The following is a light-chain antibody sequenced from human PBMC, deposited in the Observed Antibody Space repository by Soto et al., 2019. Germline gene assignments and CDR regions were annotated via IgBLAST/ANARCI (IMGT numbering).Light chain of an antibody. J-gene: IGKJ1*01. Sequence: DIQMTQSPSTLSASVGDRVTITCRASQSISSWLAWYQQKPGKAPKLLIYDASSLEIGVPSRFSGSGSGTEFTLTISSLQPDDFATYYFQQYPWTFGQGTKVEIK. V-gene: IGKV1-5*01. CDR1: QSISSW. CDR3: QQYPWT. CDR2: DAS.